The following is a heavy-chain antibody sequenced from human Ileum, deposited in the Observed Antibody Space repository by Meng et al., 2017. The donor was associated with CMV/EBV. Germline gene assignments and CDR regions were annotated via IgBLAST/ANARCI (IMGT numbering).Heavy chain of an antibody. J-gene: IGHJ5*02. V-gene: IGHV4-4*07. CDR3: ARECVGEGDNCQWDYWFDP. D-gene: IGHD3-16*01. CDR1: GGSISGHY. Sequence: QVQLQESGPGLVKPSETLSLTCSVSGGSISGHYWSWVRQPAGKRLEWIGRIDPSGSRNYNPSLRDRITVSVDTSKNQFSLRLTSVTAADTAVYYCARECVGEGDNCQWDYWFDPRGHGTLVTVSS. CDR2: IDPSGSR.